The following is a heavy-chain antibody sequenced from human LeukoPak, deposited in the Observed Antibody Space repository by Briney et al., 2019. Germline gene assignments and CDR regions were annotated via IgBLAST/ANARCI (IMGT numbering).Heavy chain of an antibody. V-gene: IGHV1-18*01. CDR3: AKAGGWAREDYKGDAFDI. D-gene: IGHD6-19*01. CDR1: GYTFNKYG. Sequence: ASVKVSCKASGYTFNKYGIIWVRQAPGQGLEWMGWISTYNGNTNYAQEIQGRVTMTTDTSTSTAYMELRSLISDDTAVYYCAKAGGWAREDYKGDAFDIWGQGTMVTVS. J-gene: IGHJ3*02. CDR2: ISTYNGNT.